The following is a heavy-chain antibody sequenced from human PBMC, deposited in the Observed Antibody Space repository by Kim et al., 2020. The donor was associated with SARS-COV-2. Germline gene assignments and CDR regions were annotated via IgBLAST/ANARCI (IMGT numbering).Heavy chain of an antibody. J-gene: IGHJ4*02. D-gene: IGHD2-15*01. V-gene: IGHV4-4*02. CDR1: GVSISINDW. CDR2: IFHSGST. CDR3: TRECSGGSCHIDRR. Sequence: SETLSLTCAVSGVSISINDWWSWVRQPPGKGLEWIGEIFHSGSTNYNPSLKSRVTISVDKSKNQFSLKLSSATAADTAVYYCTRECSGGSCHIDRRWGQGTLVTVSS.